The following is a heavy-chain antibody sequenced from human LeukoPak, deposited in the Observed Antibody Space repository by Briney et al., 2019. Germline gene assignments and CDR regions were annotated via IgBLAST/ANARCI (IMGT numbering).Heavy chain of an antibody. J-gene: IGHJ4*02. V-gene: IGHV3-23*01. CDR1: GFTFNNYA. D-gene: IGHD6-19*01. CDR3: AKDSRPTIAVAGFDY. Sequence: AGGSQRLSCSVSGFTFNNYAMNWVRQAPGKGLEWVSGISGSGTRTYYADSVKGRFTISRDNSKNTLYLQMNNLRAEDTAVYFCAKDSRPTIAVAGFDYWGQGTWSPSPQ. CDR2: ISGSGTRT.